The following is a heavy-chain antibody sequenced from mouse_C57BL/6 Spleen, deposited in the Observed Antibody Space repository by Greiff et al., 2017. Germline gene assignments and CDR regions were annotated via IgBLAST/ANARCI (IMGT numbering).Heavy chain of an antibody. CDR2: IYPGSGNT. V-gene: IGHV1-76*01. CDR1: GYTFTDYY. CDR3: ARRENYFDD. J-gene: IGHJ2*01. Sequence: QVQLKQSGAELVRPGASVKLSCKASGYTFTDYYINWVKQRPGQGLEWIARIYPGSGNTYYNEKFKGKATLTAEKSSSTAYMQLSSLTSEDSAVYFCARRENYFDDWGQGTTLTVSS.